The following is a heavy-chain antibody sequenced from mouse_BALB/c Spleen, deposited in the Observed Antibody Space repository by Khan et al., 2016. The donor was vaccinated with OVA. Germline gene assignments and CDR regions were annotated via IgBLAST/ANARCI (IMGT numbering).Heavy chain of an antibody. Sequence: EVQLQQSGPELVKPGASVKISCKASGYSFTGYFMNWVMQSHGKSLEWIGRINPHIGETLYNQKFKGKATLTVDESSRTAHMEIRSLASEDSAVYYCARKDGSDFDYWGQGTTLTVSS. J-gene: IGHJ2*01. V-gene: IGHV1-20*02. CDR2: INPHIGET. D-gene: IGHD1-1*01. CDR3: ARKDGSDFDY. CDR1: GYSFTGYF.